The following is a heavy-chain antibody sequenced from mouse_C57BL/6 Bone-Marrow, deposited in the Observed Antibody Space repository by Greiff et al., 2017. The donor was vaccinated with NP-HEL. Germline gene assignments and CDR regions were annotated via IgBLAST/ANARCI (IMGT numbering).Heavy chain of an antibody. CDR2: IRNKANGYTT. Sequence: EVQLVESGGGLVQPGGSLSLSCAASGFTFTDYYMSWVRQPPGKALEWLGFIRNKANGYTTEYSASVKGRFTISRDNSQSILYLQMNALRAEDSATYYCARLINSCAMDYWGQGTSVTVS. V-gene: IGHV7-3*01. D-gene: IGHD2-4*01. CDR3: ARLINSCAMDY. CDR1: GFTFTDYY. J-gene: IGHJ4*01.